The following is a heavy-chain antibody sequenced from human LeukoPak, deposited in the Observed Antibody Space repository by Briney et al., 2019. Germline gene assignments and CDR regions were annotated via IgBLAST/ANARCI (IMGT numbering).Heavy chain of an antibody. CDR2: IIPILGIA. V-gene: IGHV1-69*04. J-gene: IGHJ4*02. CDR1: GGTFSSYA. Sequence: SVEVSCKASGGTFSSYAISWVRQAPGQGLEWMGRIIPILGIANYAQKFQGRVTITADKSTSTAYMELSSLGSEDTAVYYCARADTSSGWYVDYWGQGTLVTVSS. D-gene: IGHD6-19*01. CDR3: ARADTSSGWYVDY.